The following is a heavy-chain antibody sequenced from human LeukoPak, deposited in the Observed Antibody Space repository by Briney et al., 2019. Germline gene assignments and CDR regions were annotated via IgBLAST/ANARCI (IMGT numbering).Heavy chain of an antibody. J-gene: IGHJ4*02. CDR1: GYTFTTYD. CDR2: MNPNSGNT. CDR3: ARANYYGSGKKDLDY. V-gene: IGHV1-8*01. Sequence: GASVKVSCKASGYTFTTYDINWVRQAPGQGLEWMGWMNPNSGNTGYAQKFQGRVTMTRNTSMSTAYMKLSSLRSEDTAVYYCARANYYGSGKKDLDYWGQGTLVTVSS. D-gene: IGHD3-10*01.